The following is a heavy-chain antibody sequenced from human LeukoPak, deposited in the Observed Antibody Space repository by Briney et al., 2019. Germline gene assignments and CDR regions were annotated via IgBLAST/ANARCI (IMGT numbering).Heavy chain of an antibody. CDR2: INHSGST. D-gene: IGHD4-23*01. V-gene: IGHV4-34*01. J-gene: IGHJ6*03. Sequence: SETLSLTCAVYGGSFSGYYWSWIRQPPGKRLEGIGEINHSGSTNYNPSLKSRVTISVDTSKNQFSLKLSSVTAADTAVYYCARGGYGGMYYYYYMDVWGKGTTVTVSS. CDR1: GGSFSGYY. CDR3: ARGGYGGMYYYYYMDV.